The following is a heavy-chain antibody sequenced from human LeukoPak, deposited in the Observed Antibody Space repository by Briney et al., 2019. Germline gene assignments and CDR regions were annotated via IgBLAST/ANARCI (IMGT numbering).Heavy chain of an antibody. V-gene: IGHV4-30-2*01. CDR2: IYHSGST. CDR3: RAVPAARIFDY. Sequence: PSQTLSLTCAVSGGSISSGGYSWSWIRQPPGKGLEWIGYIYHSGSTYYNPSLKGRVTISVDRSKNQFSLKLSSVTAADTAVYYARAVPAARIFDYWGQGTLVTVSS. D-gene: IGHD2-2*01. J-gene: IGHJ4*02. CDR1: GGSISSGGYS.